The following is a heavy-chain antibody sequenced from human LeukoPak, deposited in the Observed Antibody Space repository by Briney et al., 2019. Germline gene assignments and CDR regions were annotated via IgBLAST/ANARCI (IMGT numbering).Heavy chain of an antibody. J-gene: IGHJ6*02. CDR2: ISGISGSTT. CDR3: AKDYASGRGVPYAMDV. Sequence: GGSLTLSGAASGFNFADHAMRWVRQAPGKGLEWVSAISGISGSTTIYADSVKGRFAVSRDNSRNTLFLQMNSLRAEDTAVYYCAKDYASGRGVPYAMDVWGQGTTVTVAS. CDR1: GFNFADHA. D-gene: IGHD3-10*01. V-gene: IGHV3-23*01.